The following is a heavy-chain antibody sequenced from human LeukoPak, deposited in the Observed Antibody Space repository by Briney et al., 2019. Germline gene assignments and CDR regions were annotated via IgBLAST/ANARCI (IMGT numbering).Heavy chain of an antibody. V-gene: IGHV3-53*01. CDR1: GFTVSRNY. Sequence: GGSLRLSCAASGFTVSRNYMRRLRQAPGKGLEWVSVIYSGGSTYYADSVKGRFTISRDNSKNTLYLQMNSLRAEDTAVYYCARGYGDYFGPGKGEVNFDHWPQGTLVTVSS. CDR2: IYSGGST. J-gene: IGHJ4*02. D-gene: IGHD4-17*01. CDR3: ARGYGDYFGPGKGEVNFDH.